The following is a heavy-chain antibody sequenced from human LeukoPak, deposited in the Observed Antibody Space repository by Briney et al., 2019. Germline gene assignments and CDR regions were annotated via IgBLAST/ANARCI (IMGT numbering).Heavy chain of an antibody. Sequence: GGSLRLSCAASGFTFSSYAMSWVRQAPGKGLEWVSATSGGGGRSTYYADSVKGRLTISRDNSKNTLYLQMNSLRAEDTAVYYCARDRRSYYDSSGYYHYYMDVWGKGTTVTVSS. CDR2: TSGGGGRST. CDR1: GFTFSSYA. J-gene: IGHJ6*03. V-gene: IGHV3-23*01. CDR3: ARDRRSYYDSSGYYHYYMDV. D-gene: IGHD3-22*01.